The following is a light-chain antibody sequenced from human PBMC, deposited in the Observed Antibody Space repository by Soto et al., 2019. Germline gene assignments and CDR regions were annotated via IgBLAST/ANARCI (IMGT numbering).Light chain of an antibody. Sequence: QSALTQPASVSGSPGQSITIPCIGISSDVGSSDLVSWYQQHPGRAPKLMIYEASKRPSGVSNRFSGSKSGNTASLTISGLQAEDEADYYCCSYSGSITWVFGGGTKLTVL. J-gene: IGLJ3*02. CDR2: EAS. V-gene: IGLV2-23*01. CDR3: CSYSGSITWV. CDR1: SSDVGSSDL.